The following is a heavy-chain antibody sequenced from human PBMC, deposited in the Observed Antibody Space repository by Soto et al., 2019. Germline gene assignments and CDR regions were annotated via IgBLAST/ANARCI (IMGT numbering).Heavy chain of an antibody. J-gene: IGHJ5*02. D-gene: IGHD3-3*01. CDR2: INHSGST. Sequence: LETLSHTCAVYGGSFSGYYWIWIRQPPGKGLEWIGEINHSGSTNYNPSLKSRVTISVDTSKNQFSLKLSSVTAADTAVYYCARGMVTIFGVVTLYNWFDPWGQGTLVTVSS. CDR1: GGSFSGYY. V-gene: IGHV4-34*01. CDR3: ARGMVTIFGVVTLYNWFDP.